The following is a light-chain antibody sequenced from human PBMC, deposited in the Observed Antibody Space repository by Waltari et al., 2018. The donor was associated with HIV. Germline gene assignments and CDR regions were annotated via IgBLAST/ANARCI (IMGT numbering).Light chain of an antibody. V-gene: IGLV2-11*01. CDR2: DVN. CDR3: CSYADTYFVL. J-gene: IGLJ2*01. Sequence: QSALTQPRSVSGSPGQSVTISCTGTSSDVGGYNYVSWYQHHPNKGPKLLISDVNKRPSGVPDRFSGSKSGNTASLTISGLQAEDEADYYCCSYADTYFVLFGGRTKPTVL. CDR1: SSDVGGYNY.